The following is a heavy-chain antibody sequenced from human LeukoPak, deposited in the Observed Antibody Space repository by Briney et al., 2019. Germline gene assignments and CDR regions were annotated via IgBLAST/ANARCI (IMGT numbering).Heavy chain of an antibody. V-gene: IGHV4-39*01. Sequence: SETLSLTCTVSGDSISSTTYYWGFIRQPPGKGLEWIGSIYYRGNTYYNPSLKSRVTISVDTSNNQFSLKLSSVTAADTAVYYCARLYSGTRPPDYWGQGTLVTVPS. CDR2: IYYRGNT. CDR1: GDSISSTTYY. CDR3: ARLYSGTRPPDY. D-gene: IGHD6-6*01. J-gene: IGHJ4*02.